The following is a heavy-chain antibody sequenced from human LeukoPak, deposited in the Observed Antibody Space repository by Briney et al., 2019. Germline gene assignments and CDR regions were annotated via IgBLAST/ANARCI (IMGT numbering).Heavy chain of an antibody. J-gene: IGHJ4*02. CDR2: MNPNSGNT. CDR1: GYTFTGYY. CDR3: ARGGHSSGPY. D-gene: IGHD3-22*01. V-gene: IGHV1-8*02. Sequence: ASAKVSCKASGYTFTGYYMHWVRQAPGQGLEWMGWMNPNSGNTGYAQKFQGRVTMTRNTSISTAYMELSSLRSEDTAVYYCARGGHSSGPYWGQGTLVTVSS.